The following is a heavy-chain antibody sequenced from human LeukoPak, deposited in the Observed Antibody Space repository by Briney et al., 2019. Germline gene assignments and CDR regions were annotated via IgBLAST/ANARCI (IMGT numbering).Heavy chain of an antibody. CDR1: GFTFSSYS. Sequence: GGSLRLSCAAPGFTFSSYSMNWVRQAPGKGLEWVSAISGSGGSTYYADSVKGRFTISRDNSKNTLYLQMNSLRAEDTAVYYCARYVEMDPFDYWGQGTLVTVSS. J-gene: IGHJ4*02. V-gene: IGHV3-23*01. CDR2: ISGSGGST. D-gene: IGHD5-24*01. CDR3: ARYVEMDPFDY.